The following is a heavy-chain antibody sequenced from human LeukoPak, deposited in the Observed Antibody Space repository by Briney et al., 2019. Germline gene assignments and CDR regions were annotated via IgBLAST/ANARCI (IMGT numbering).Heavy chain of an antibody. CDR3: ARHFQRSSSWFDPGASFDY. CDR2: VIPIFGTA. CDR1: GGPFSTYA. V-gene: IGHV1-69*01. J-gene: IGHJ4*02. D-gene: IGHD6-13*01. Sequence: SVQVSCNASGGPFSTYAISWVRQAPGHGLEWMGGVIPIFGTANYAKKFQGRVTITADESTTTAYLELSSLRSEDTAVYYCARHFQRSSSWFDPGASFDYWGQGTLVTVSS.